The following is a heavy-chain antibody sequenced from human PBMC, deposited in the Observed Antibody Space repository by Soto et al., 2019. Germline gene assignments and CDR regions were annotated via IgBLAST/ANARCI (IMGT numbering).Heavy chain of an antibody. Sequence: PSETLSLTCTVSVGSISSSTYYWGWIRQSPGKGLEWIGTIYYSGSTYYNPSLISRVTISVATSKNQFSLKLSSVTAADTAVYYCARRFGVLSNWFDPWGPGTLVTVSS. J-gene: IGHJ5*02. CDR2: IYYSGST. CDR1: VGSISSSTYY. D-gene: IGHD3-3*01. CDR3: ARRFGVLSNWFDP. V-gene: IGHV4-39*01.